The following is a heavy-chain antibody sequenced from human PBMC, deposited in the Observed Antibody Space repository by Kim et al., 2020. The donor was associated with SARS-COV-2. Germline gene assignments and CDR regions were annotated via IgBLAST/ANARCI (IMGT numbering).Heavy chain of an antibody. Sequence: SETLSLTCGVSGYSITGGYYWGWIRQPPGTGLEYLGSMYHRGNTNYNPSLQSRLTLSVDTSKNQFSLSLRSVTAADTAMYYCARVPHITVAGVDHPLRFDYWGQGALVTVSS. CDR1: GYSITGGYY. CDR3: ARVPHITVAGVDHPLRFDY. D-gene: IGHD6-19*01. CDR2: MYHRGNT. V-gene: IGHV4-38-2*01. J-gene: IGHJ4*02.